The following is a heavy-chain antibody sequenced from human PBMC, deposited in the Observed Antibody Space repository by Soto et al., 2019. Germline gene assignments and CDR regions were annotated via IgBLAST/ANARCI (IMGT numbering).Heavy chain of an antibody. Sequence: PGESLKISCKGSGYSFTSYWISWVRQMPGKGLEWMGRIDPSDSYTNYSPSFQGHVTISADKSISTAYLQWSSLKASDTAMYYCARSDQNKAEAFDIWGQGTMLTVSS. CDR3: ARSDQNKAEAFDI. CDR1: GYSFTSYW. V-gene: IGHV5-10-1*01. CDR2: IDPSDSYT. J-gene: IGHJ3*02.